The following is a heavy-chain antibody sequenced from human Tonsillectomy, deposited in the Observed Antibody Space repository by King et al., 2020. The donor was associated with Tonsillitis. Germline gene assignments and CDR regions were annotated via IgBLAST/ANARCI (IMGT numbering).Heavy chain of an antibody. D-gene: IGHD3-16*02. CDR2: SKRKNDVGTT. J-gene: IGHJ4*02. CDR3: TTDLSLYDYVWGSYLDY. V-gene: IGHV3-15*01. CDR1: GFTFINAW. Sequence: VQLVESGGGLVKPGGSLRLSGAASGFTFINAWMSWVRQASGKGLEWVGRSKRKNDVGTTDYASPVKGRFTISRDDSKNTLYLQMNSLKTEDTAVYYCTTDLSLYDYVWGSYLDYWGQGTLVTVSS.